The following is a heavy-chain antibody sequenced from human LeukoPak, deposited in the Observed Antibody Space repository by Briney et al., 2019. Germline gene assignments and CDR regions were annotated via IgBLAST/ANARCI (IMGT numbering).Heavy chain of an antibody. Sequence: GGSLRLSCAASGFTFRSYWMHWVRQAPGKGPVWVSRINSDGSSTSYADSVKGRFTISRDHAKKTLYLQMNSLRAEDTAVYYCARVESGSQSYWGQGTLVTVSS. CDR3: ARVESGSQSY. CDR1: GFTFRSYW. J-gene: IGHJ4*02. CDR2: INSDGSST. V-gene: IGHV3-74*01. D-gene: IGHD1-26*01.